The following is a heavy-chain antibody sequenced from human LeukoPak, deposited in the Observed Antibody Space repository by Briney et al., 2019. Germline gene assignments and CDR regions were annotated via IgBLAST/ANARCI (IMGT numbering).Heavy chain of an antibody. CDR1: GYTFTTYA. J-gene: IGHJ6*02. CDR3: ARDKDSSGYYPYYYGMDV. Sequence: SAKVSCKASGYTFTTYAMNWVRQAPGQGLEWMGGIIPIFGTANYAQKFQGRVTITADESTSTAYMELSSLRSEDTAVYYCARDKDSSGYYPYYYGMDVWGQGTTVTVSS. CDR2: IIPIFGTA. D-gene: IGHD3-22*01. V-gene: IGHV1-69*13.